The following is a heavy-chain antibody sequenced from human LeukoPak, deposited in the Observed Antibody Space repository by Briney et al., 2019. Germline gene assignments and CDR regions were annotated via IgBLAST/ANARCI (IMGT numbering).Heavy chain of an antibody. D-gene: IGHD2-21*01. J-gene: IGHJ5*02. CDR3: ARDNFASIPRWFDP. CDR1: GGTFSSYT. CDR2: IIPIAGRA. Sequence: SVKVSCKASGGTFSSYTISWVRQAPGQGLEWMGKIIPIAGRANYAQKFQGRVTITADRSKSTVYMELSSLSSEDTAVYYCARDNFASIPRWFDPWGQGTLVTVSS. V-gene: IGHV1-69*08.